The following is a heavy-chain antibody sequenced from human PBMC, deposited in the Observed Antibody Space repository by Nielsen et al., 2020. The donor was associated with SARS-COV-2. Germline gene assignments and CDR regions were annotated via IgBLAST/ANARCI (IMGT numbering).Heavy chain of an antibody. CDR3: AKDLCSSTSCYPFDY. CDR1: GFTFSRYG. D-gene: IGHD2-2*01. J-gene: IGHJ4*02. Sequence: GGSLTLTCAASGFTFSRYGMHWVRQAPGKGLEWVAVIWYDGSNKYYEDSVKGRFTISRDNSKNTLYLQMNSLRAEDTAVYYCAKDLCSSTSCYPFDYWGQGTLVTVSS. CDR2: IWYDGSNK. V-gene: IGHV3-30*02.